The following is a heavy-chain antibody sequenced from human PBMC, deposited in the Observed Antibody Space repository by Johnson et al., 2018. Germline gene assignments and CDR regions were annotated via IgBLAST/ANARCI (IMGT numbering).Heavy chain of an antibody. D-gene: IGHD1-26*01. CDR2: SIPIFDTT. J-gene: IGHJ3*01. V-gene: IGHV1-69*01. CDR3: ARLKRSWELQGYLEY. CDR1: GGTFSSYG. Sequence: QVQLVESGAEVKKXGSSVKVSCKASGGTFSSYGVCWVRQAPGHGLEWMGGSIPIFDTTNHAHKFQGRVTIPADESTNTDYMERSSLRSEDPAIYYCARLKRSWELQGYLEYWGQGTMVTVSS.